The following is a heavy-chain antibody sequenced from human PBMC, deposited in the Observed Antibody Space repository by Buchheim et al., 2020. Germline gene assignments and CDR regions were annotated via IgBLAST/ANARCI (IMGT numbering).Heavy chain of an antibody. D-gene: IGHD2-15*01. CDR1: GFTFSSYA. V-gene: IGHV3-30*04. Sequence: QVQLVESGGGVVQPGRSLRLSCAASGFTFSSYAMHWVRQAPGKGLEWVAVISYDGSNKYYADSVKGRFTISRDNSKNTLYLQMNSLRAEDTAVYYCARDKGPIIVVVLDYWGQGTL. CDR3: ARDKGPIIVVVLDY. CDR2: ISYDGSNK. J-gene: IGHJ4*02.